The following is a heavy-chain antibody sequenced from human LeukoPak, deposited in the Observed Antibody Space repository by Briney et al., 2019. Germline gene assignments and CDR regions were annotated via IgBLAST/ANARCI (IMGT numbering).Heavy chain of an antibody. CDR2: IYLSGST. D-gene: IGHD3-16*01. Sequence: PSETLSLTCTVSGGSISSGGYYWSWIRQPPGKGLEWIGYIYLSGSTYYNPSLKSRVTISVDRSKNQFSLKLSSVTAADTAVYYCARVPYTVWDYYFDYWGQGTLVTVSS. V-gene: IGHV4-30-2*01. CDR1: GGSISSGGYY. CDR3: ARVPYTVWDYYFDY. J-gene: IGHJ4*02.